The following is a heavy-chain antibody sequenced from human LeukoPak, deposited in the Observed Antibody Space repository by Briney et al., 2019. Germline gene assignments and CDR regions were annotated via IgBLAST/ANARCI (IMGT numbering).Heavy chain of an antibody. CDR2: ISYDGSNK. D-gene: IGHD3-22*01. Sequence: GGSLRLSCAASGFTFSSYGMHWVRQAPGKGLEWVAVISYDGSNKYYADSVKGRFTISRDNSKNTLYLQMNSLRAEDTAVYYCAKVSTTIAHFDYWGRGTLVTVSS. J-gene: IGHJ4*02. CDR1: GFTFSSYG. CDR3: AKVSTTIAHFDY. V-gene: IGHV3-30*18.